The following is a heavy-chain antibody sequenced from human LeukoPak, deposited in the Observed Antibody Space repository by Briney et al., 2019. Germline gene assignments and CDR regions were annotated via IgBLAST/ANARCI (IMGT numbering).Heavy chain of an antibody. J-gene: IGHJ6*03. CDR1: GFTFDDYA. CDR3: AREKVTGTNPLFTRPNYYMDV. Sequence: PGRSLRLSCAAAGFTFDDYAMHWVRQAPGRGLEWVSGISWNSGTIGYADSVKGRFTISRDNAKNSLYLQMNGLRAEDTAMYYCAREKVTGTNPLFTRPNYYMDVWGKGTTVTVSS. CDR2: ISWNSGTI. D-gene: IGHD6-19*01. V-gene: IGHV3-9*01.